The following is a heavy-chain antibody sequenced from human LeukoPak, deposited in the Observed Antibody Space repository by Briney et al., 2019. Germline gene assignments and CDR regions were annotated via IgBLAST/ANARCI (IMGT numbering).Heavy chain of an antibody. J-gene: IGHJ4*02. D-gene: IGHD3-22*01. Sequence: GSVKVSCKASGYTFTSYDINWVRQATGQGLEWMGWMNPNSGNTGYAQKFQGRVTMTKNTSISTAYMELSSLRSEDTAVYYCARGPYDSSGYRFDCRGQGILVTVSS. CDR3: ARGPYDSSGYRFDC. CDR2: MNPNSGNT. CDR1: GYTFTSYD. V-gene: IGHV1-8*01.